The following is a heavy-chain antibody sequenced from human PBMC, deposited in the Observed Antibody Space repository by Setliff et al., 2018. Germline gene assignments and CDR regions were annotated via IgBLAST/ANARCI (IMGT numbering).Heavy chain of an antibody. CDR2: ISGSGDST. Sequence: GGSLRLSCVASGFTFSNYAMSWVRQAPGKGPEWVSTISGSGDSTYYADAMRGRFTISRDNSKNSLYLQAKGLRAEDTAVYYCVKDGVGPTYTYFLDYWGQGSQVTVSS. CDR3: VKDGVGPTYTYFLDY. CDR1: GFTFSNYA. D-gene: IGHD1-26*01. J-gene: IGHJ4*02. V-gene: IGHV3-23*01.